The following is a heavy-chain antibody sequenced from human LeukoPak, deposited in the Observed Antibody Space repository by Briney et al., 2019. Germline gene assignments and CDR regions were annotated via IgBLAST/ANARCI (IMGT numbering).Heavy chain of an antibody. Sequence: PGGSLTLSCAASGFTFSTYAMGWVRQAPGEGLRWVSSISGNGVTTYYADSVKGRPTISRDNSKNTLYLQMNSLRAEDTALYYCAKALYGGNTVWGQGTLVTVSS. J-gene: IGHJ4*02. CDR3: AKALYGGNTV. V-gene: IGHV3-23*01. D-gene: IGHD4-23*01. CDR1: GFTFSTYA. CDR2: ISGNGVTT.